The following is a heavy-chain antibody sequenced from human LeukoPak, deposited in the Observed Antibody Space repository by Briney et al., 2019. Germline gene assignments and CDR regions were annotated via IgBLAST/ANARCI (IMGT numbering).Heavy chain of an antibody. V-gene: IGHV3-11*06. CDR1: GFTFSDYY. J-gene: IGHJ3*02. CDR2: ISSSSSYI. Sequence: GGSLRLSCAASGFTFSDYYMSWIRQAPGKGLEWVSSISSSSSYIYYADSVKGRFTISRDNAKNSLYLQMNSLRAEDTAVYYCARSDDSRDAFDIWGQGTMVTVSS. CDR3: ARSDDSRDAFDI. D-gene: IGHD3-22*01.